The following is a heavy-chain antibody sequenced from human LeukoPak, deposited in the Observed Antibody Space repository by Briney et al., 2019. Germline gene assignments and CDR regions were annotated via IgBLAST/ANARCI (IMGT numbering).Heavy chain of an antibody. CDR2: MNPNSGNT. CDR1: GYTFTSYD. CDR3: ARGGSGWLPFDY. V-gene: IGHV1-8*01. D-gene: IGHD6-19*01. Sequence: ASVKVSCEASGYTFTSYDINWVRQATGQGLEWMGWMNPNSGNTGYAQKFQGRVTMTRNTSISTAYMELSSLRPEDTAVYYCARGGSGWLPFDYWGQGTLVTVSS. J-gene: IGHJ4*02.